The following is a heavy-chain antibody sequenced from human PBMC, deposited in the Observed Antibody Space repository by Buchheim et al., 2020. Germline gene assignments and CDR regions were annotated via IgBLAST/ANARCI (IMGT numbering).Heavy chain of an antibody. V-gene: IGHV4-34*01. J-gene: IGHJ6*02. CDR2: INHSGST. D-gene: IGHD2/OR15-2a*01. CDR3: ARGGVLHYYYYGMDV. CDR1: GGSFSGYY. Sequence: QVQLQQWGAGLLKPSETLSLTCAVYGGSFSGYYWSWIRQPPGKGLEWIGEINHSGSTNYNPSLKSRVTISVDTSKNQFFLTLSSVTAADTAVYYCARGGVLHYYYYGMDVWGQGTT.